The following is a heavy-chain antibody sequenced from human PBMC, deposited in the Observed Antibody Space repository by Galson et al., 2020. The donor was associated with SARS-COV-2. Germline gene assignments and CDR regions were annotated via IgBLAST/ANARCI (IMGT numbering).Heavy chain of an antibody. CDR2: ISGSGGST. J-gene: IGHJ4*02. Sequence: GESLKISCAASGFTFSSYAMSWVRQAPGKGLEWVSAISGSGGSTYYADSVKGRFTISRDNSKNTLYLQMNSLRAEDTAVYYCAKDGEWELADFDYWGQGTLVTVSS. CDR3: AKDGEWELADFDY. CDR1: GFTFSSYA. D-gene: IGHD1-26*01. V-gene: IGHV3-23*01.